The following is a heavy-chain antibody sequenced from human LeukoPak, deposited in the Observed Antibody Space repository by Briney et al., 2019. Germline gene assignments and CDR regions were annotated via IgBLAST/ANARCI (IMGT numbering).Heavy chain of an antibody. V-gene: IGHV4-61*02. J-gene: IGHJ5*02. CDR2: IYTSGST. CDR1: GGSISSSSYY. CDR3: ARDKQSNYVWGGYQNWFDP. Sequence: SETLSLTCTVSGGSISSSSYYWSWIRQPAGKGLEWIGRIYTSGSTNYNPSLKSRVTMSVDTSKNQFSLKLSSVTAADTAVYYCARDKQSNYVWGGYQNWFDPWGQGTLVTVSS. D-gene: IGHD3-16*01.